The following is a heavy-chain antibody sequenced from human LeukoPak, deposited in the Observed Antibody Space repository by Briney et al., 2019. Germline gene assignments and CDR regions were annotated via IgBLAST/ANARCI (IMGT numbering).Heavy chain of an antibody. D-gene: IGHD3-22*01. CDR3: ARDNGYYDSSGYSNNTTLLDY. V-gene: IGHV1-69*06. CDR2: IIPIFGTA. CDR1: GGTFSSYG. J-gene: IGHJ4*02. Sequence: ASVKVSCKASGGTFSSYGFSWVRQAPGQGLEWMGGIIPIFGTANYAQKFQGRVTITADKSTSTAYMELSSLRSEDTAVYYCARDNGYYDSSGYSNNTTLLDYWGQGTLVTVSS.